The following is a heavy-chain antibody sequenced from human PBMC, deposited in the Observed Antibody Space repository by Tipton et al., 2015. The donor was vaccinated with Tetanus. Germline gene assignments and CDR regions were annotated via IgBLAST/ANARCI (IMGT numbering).Heavy chain of an antibody. J-gene: IGHJ5*02. CDR1: GASMSSSSYY. D-gene: IGHD3-16*01. Sequence: TLSLTCNVSGASMSSSSYYWDWIRQHPGKGLEWIGYIYYSGSTFYNPSLKSRVTISVDTSNNQFSLRLSSVTAADTAVYYCARDQGGGRVARLNWFGPWGQGTLVTVSS. CDR3: ARDQGGGRVARLNWFGP. V-gene: IGHV4-31*03. CDR2: IYYSGST.